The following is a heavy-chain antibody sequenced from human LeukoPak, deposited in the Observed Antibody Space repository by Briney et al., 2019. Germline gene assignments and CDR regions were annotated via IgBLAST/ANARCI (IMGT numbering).Heavy chain of an antibody. D-gene: IGHD2-2*01. Sequence: VASVKVSCKASGGTFSSYAISWVRQAPGQGLEWMGRIIPILGIANYAQKFQGRVTITADKSTSTAYMELSSLRSEDTAVYYCAREDIVVVPAADYYYYYGMDVWGQGTTVTVSS. CDR1: GGTFSSYA. V-gene: IGHV1-69*04. CDR3: AREDIVVVPAADYYYYYGMDV. CDR2: IIPILGIA. J-gene: IGHJ6*02.